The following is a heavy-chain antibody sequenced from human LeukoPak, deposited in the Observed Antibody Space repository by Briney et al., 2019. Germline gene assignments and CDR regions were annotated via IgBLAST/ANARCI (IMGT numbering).Heavy chain of an antibody. D-gene: IGHD6-19*01. CDR3: ARELAVAGIDY. CDR1: GGSISSGGYY. Sequence: SETLSLTCTVSGGSISSGGYYWSWIRQHPGKGLEWIGYIYYSGSTYYNPSLKSRVTISADTSKNQFSLKLSSVTAADTAVYYCARELAVAGIDYWGQGTLVTVSS. V-gene: IGHV4-31*03. J-gene: IGHJ4*02. CDR2: IYYSGST.